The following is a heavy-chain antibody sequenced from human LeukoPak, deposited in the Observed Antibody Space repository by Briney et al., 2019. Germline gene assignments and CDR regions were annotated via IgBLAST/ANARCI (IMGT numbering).Heavy chain of an antibody. J-gene: IGHJ3*02. CDR2: IIPIFGTA. V-gene: IGHV1-69*13. Sequence: SVKVSCKASGGTFSSYAISWVRQAPGQGLEWMGGIIPIFGTANYAQKFQGRVTITADESTSTAYMELSSLRSEDTAVYYCARDCSPTRIWFGESFDAFDIWGQGTMVTVSS. CDR1: GGTFSSYA. D-gene: IGHD3-10*01. CDR3: ARDCSPTRIWFGESFDAFDI.